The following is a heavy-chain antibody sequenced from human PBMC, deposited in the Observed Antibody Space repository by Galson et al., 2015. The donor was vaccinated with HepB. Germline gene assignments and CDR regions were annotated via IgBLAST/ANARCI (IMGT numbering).Heavy chain of an antibody. V-gene: IGHV3-66*01. D-gene: IGHD3-10*01. CDR3: ARGGGTYYYYYYGMDV. CDR2: IYSGGST. Sequence: SLRLSCAASGFTVSSNYMSWVRQAPGKGLEWVSVIYSGGSTYYADSVKGRFTISRDNSKNTLYLQMNSLRAEDTAVYYCARGGGTYYYYYYGMDVWGQGTTVTVSS. J-gene: IGHJ6*02. CDR1: GFTVSSNY.